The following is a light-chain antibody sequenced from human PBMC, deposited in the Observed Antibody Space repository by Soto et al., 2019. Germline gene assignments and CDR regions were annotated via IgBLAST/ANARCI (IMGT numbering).Light chain of an antibody. CDR3: SSYTSGNTLVL. Sequence: QSALTQPASVSGSPGQSITISCTGTSSDVGGYNYVSWYQQHPGKAPKLMIYDVSKRPSGVSNCFSGSKSGNTASLTISGLQAEDEADYYCSSYTSGNTLVLFGGGTQLTVL. J-gene: IGLJ2*01. CDR2: DVS. V-gene: IGLV2-14*03. CDR1: SSDVGGYNY.